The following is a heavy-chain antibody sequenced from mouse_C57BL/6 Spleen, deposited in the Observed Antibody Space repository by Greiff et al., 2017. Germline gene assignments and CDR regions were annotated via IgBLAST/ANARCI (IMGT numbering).Heavy chain of an antibody. J-gene: IGHJ2*01. V-gene: IGHV5-4*01. CDR1: GFTFSSYA. D-gene: IGHD1-1*01. CDR2: ICDGGSYT. Sequence: EVQGVESGGGLVKPGGSLKLSCAASGFTFSSYAMSWVRQTPEQRLEWVATICDGGSYTYYPDNVKGRFTISRDTARNNLYLQMSHLKSEDTAMYYGARPYGSSYGYFDYWGQGTTLTVSS. CDR3: ARPYGSSYGYFDY.